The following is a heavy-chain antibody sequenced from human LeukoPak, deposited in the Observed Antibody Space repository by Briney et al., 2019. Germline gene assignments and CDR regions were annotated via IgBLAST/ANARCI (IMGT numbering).Heavy chain of an antibody. CDR3: ARDTYGGNCFDY. CDR2: IYRGGRT. V-gene: IGHV3-66*01. J-gene: IGHJ4*02. D-gene: IGHD4-23*01. CDR1: GFIVSSSY. Sequence: GGSLRLSCGVSGFIVSSSYMRWVRQAPGKGLEWVAVIYRGGRTDYADSVKSTVTISRDNSKNTLYLQMNSLRAEDTAVYYCARDTYGGNCFDYWGQGALVTVSS.